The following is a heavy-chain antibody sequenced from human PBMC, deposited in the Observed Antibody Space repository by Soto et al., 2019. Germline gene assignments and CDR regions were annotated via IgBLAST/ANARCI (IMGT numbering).Heavy chain of an antibody. V-gene: IGHV4-59*01. D-gene: IGHD3-22*01. Sequence: SETLSLTCTVSGGSISGYYWSWIRQPPGKGLEWIGYMYNTGSTVYNPSFRSRVTISVDTSKNQFSLKLNSVTAADTAVYYFAGDLWGYWGPDRNPLGVWGQGTTATVSS. CDR3: AGDLWGYWGPDRNPLGV. CDR2: MYNTGST. J-gene: IGHJ6*02. CDR1: GGSISGYY.